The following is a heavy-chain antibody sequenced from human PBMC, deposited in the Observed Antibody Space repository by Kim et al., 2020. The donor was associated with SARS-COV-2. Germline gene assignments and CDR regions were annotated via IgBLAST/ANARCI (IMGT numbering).Heavy chain of an antibody. J-gene: IGHJ6*02. D-gene: IGHD6-13*01. CDR2: IIPFFGTT. CDR3: ARDHGSSYHSYGMDV. CDR1: GGTFSRFA. V-gene: IGHV1-69*06. Sequence: SVKVSCKASGGTFSRFAISWVRQAPGQGLEWMGGIIPFFGTTNYAQKFQGRVTMTADKSTSTVYMEMSSLRSEDTAVYYCARDHGSSYHSYGMDVWGQGTTVTVSS.